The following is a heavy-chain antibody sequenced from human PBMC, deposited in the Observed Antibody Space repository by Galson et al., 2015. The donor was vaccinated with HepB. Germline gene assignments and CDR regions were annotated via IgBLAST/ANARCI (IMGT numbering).Heavy chain of an antibody. CDR2: IRSKAYGGTT. J-gene: IGHJ5*02. V-gene: IGHV3-49*03. CDR1: GFTFGDYA. D-gene: IGHD2-2*01. Sequence: SLRLSCAASGFTFGDYAMSWFRQAPGKGLEWVGFIRSKAYGGTTEYAASVKGRFTISRDDSKSIAYLQMNSLKTEDTAVYYCTRGFEDIVVVPAPGGDWFDPWGQGTLVTVSS. CDR3: TRGFEDIVVVPAPGGDWFDP.